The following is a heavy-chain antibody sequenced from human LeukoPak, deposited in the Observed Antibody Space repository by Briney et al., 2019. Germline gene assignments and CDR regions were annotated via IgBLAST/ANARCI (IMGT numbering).Heavy chain of an antibody. J-gene: IGHJ3*02. CDR2: ISGSGGST. CDR3: AKEDSSGYYPFLDAFDI. CDR1: GFTFSSYA. V-gene: IGHV3-23*01. Sequence: HPGGSLRLSCAASGFTFSSYAMSWVRQAPGKGLEWVSAISGSGGSTYYADSVKGRFTISRDNSKNTLYLQMNSLRAEDTAVYYCAKEDSSGYYPFLDAFDIWGQGTMVTVSS. D-gene: IGHD3-22*01.